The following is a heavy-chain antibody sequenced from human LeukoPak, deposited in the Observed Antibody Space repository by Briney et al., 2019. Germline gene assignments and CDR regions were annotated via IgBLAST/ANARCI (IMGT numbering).Heavy chain of an antibody. J-gene: IGHJ6*03. CDR3: ASRYYYGSGSYYTDYYYYMDV. V-gene: IGHV1-69*13. CDR1: GGTFSSYA. CDR2: IIPIFGTA. Sequence: ASVKVSCKASGGTFSSYAISWVRQAPGQGLEWMGGIIPIFGTANYAQKFQGRVTITADESTSTAYMELSSLRSEDTAVYYCASRYYYGSGSYYTDYYYYMDVWGEGTTVTISS. D-gene: IGHD3-10*01.